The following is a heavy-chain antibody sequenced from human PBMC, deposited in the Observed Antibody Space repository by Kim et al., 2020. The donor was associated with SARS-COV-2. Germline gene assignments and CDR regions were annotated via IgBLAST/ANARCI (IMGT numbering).Heavy chain of an antibody. V-gene: IGHV4-61*02. CDR1: GGSISSGSYY. CDR2: IYTSGST. Sequence: TLSLTCTVSGGSISSGSYYWSWIRQPAGKGLEWIGRIYTSGSTNYNPSLKSRVTISVDTSKNQFSLKLSSVTAADTAVYYCAREIVADNWFDPWGQGTLVTVSS. J-gene: IGHJ5*02. D-gene: IGHD3-16*02. CDR3: AREIVADNWFDP.